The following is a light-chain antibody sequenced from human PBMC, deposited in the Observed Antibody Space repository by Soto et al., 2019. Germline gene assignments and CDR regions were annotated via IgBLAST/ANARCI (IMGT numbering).Light chain of an antibody. J-gene: IGKJ4*01. V-gene: IGKV1-12*01. CDR3: QQSNSFPLT. CDR1: QGISSR. CDR2: AAS. Sequence: DIQMTQSPSSVSASVGDRVTITCRASQGISSRLAWYQQKPGKAPNLLIYAASSLQSGVPSRFSESGSETDFTLTIGSLQPEDVATYYCQQSNSFPLTFGGGTKVEIK.